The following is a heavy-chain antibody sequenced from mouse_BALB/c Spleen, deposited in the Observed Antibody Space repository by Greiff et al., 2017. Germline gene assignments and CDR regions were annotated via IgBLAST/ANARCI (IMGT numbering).Heavy chain of an antibody. CDR1: GFTFSSFG. V-gene: IGHV5-17*02. CDR2: ISSGSSTI. Sequence: EVKLVESGGGLVQPGGSRKLSCAASGFTFSSFGMHWVRQAPEKGLEWVAYISSGSSTIYYADTVKGRFTISRDNPKNTLFLQMTSLRSEDTAMYYCARDGGNYFDYWGQGTTLTVSS. D-gene: IGHD1-1*02. J-gene: IGHJ2*01. CDR3: ARDGGNYFDY.